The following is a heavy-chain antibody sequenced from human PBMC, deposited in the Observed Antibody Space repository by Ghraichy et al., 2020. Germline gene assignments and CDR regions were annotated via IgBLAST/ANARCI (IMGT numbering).Heavy chain of an antibody. CDR1: GFTFSHYY. D-gene: IGHD6-13*01. Sequence: GGSLRLPCAASGFTFSHYYMSWIRQTPGKGLEWLSYIGSSGTTIDYADSVKGRFTISRDNSKNSLYMQMNSLRAEDTAVYYCARDRWAYEYWGQGTLVTVSS. CDR2: IGSSGTTI. J-gene: IGHJ4*02. CDR3: ARDRWAYEY. V-gene: IGHV3-11*01.